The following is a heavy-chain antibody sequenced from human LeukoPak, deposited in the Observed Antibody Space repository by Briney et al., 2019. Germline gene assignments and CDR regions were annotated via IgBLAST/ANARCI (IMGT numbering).Heavy chain of an antibody. CDR1: GCTFTNYA. V-gene: IGHV1-18*01. CDR3: AREGGITMVRGVIITVKTTNWFDP. CDR2: ISAYNGNT. D-gene: IGHD3-10*01. J-gene: IGHJ5*02. Sequence: ASVKVSCKASGCTFTNYAISWVRQAPGQGLEWMGWISAYNGNTNYAQKLQGRVTMTTDTSTSTAYMELRSLRSDDTAVYYCAREGGITMVRGVIITVKTTNWFDPWGQGTLVTVSS.